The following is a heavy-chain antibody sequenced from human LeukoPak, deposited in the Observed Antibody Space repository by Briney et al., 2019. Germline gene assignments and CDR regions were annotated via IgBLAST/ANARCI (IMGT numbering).Heavy chain of an antibody. CDR1: GFTLSSYE. J-gene: IGHJ6*04. D-gene: IGHD3-10*02. V-gene: IGHV3-48*03. CDR3: AELGITMIGGV. Sequence: GGPLRLSCAASGFTLSSYEMNWFRRAPGKGLEWVSYISSSGSTIYYADSVKGRFTISRDNAKNSLYLQMNSLRAEDTAVYYCAELGITMIGGVWGKGTTVTISS. CDR2: ISSSGSTI.